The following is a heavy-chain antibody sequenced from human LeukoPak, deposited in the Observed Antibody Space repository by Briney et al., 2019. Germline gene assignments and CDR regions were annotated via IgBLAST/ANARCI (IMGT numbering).Heavy chain of an antibody. Sequence: SETLSLTCTVSGGSISSSSYYWSWIRQPAGKGLEWIGRIYTSGSTNYNPSLKSRVTMSVDTSKNQFSLKLSSVTAADTAVYYCARGARYNHKIVATIWREHWNWFDPWGQGTLVTVSS. CDR3: ARGARYNHKIVATIWREHWNWFDP. J-gene: IGHJ5*02. D-gene: IGHD5-12*01. CDR1: GGSISSSSYY. CDR2: IYTSGST. V-gene: IGHV4-61*02.